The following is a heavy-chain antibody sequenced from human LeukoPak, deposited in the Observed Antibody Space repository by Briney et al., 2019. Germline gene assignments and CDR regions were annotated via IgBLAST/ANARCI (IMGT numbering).Heavy chain of an antibody. J-gene: IGHJ5*02. Sequence: ASVKVSCKASGYTFTGYYMHWVRKAPGQGLEWMGGINPNSGGTNYAQKFQGRVTMTRDTSISTAYMELSRLRSDDTAVYYCARDRVPAAKGWFDPWGQGTLVTVSS. D-gene: IGHD2-2*01. V-gene: IGHV1-2*02. CDR1: GYTFTGYY. CDR3: ARDRVPAAKGWFDP. CDR2: INPNSGGT.